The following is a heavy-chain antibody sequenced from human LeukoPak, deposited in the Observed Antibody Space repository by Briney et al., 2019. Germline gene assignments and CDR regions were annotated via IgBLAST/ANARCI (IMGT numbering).Heavy chain of an antibody. CDR2: IYYSGST. CDR1: GGSISSYY. D-gene: IGHD4-11*01. V-gene: IGHV4-59*01. CDR3: ARAEGQYPSYYMDV. J-gene: IGHJ6*03. Sequence: PSETLSLTCTVSGGSISSYYWSWIRQPPGKGLEWIGYIYYSGSTNYNPSLKSRVTISVDTSKNQFSLKLSSVTAADTAVYYCARAEGQYPSYYMDVWGKGTTVTISS.